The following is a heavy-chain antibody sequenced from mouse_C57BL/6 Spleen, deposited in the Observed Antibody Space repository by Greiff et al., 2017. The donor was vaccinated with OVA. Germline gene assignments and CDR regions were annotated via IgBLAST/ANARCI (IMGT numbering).Heavy chain of an antibody. V-gene: IGHV2-3*01. CDR3: ARGLLRTRYYAMDY. D-gene: IGHD1-1*01. CDR2: IWGDGST. Sequence: VKLVESGPGLVAPSQSLSITCTVSGFSLTSYGVSWVRQPPGKGLEWLGVIWGDGSTNYHSALISRLSISKDNSKSQVFLKLNSLQTDDTATYYCARGLLRTRYYAMDYWGQGTSVTVSS. CDR1: GFSLTSYG. J-gene: IGHJ4*01.